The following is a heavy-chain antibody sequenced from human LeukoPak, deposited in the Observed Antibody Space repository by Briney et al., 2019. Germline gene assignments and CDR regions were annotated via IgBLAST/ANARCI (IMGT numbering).Heavy chain of an antibody. J-gene: IGHJ4*02. D-gene: IGHD2-15*01. V-gene: IGHV1-8*02. CDR1: GYTFTSYG. Sequence: AASVKVSCKASGYTFTSYGISWVRQAPGQGLEWMGWMNPNSGNTGYAQKFQGRVTMTRNTSISTAYMELSSLRSEDTAVYYCAIERGGYCSGGSCFDYWGQGTLVTVSS. CDR3: AIERGGYCSGGSCFDY. CDR2: MNPNSGNT.